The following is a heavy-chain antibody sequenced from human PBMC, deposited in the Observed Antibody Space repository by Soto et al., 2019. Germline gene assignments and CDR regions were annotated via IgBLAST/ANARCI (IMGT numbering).Heavy chain of an antibody. CDR2: IYNSGSP. CDR1: GGSISSGGYY. Sequence: QVQLQESGPGLVKPSQTLSLTCTVSGGSISSGGYYWSWIRQHPGKGLEWIGYIYNSGSPYYNPAHKSRFTIAADTSNNQSSLKLSSVTAADTAVYYCAIDPAPWGEGTLVTVSS. V-gene: IGHV4-31*03. CDR3: AIDPAP. J-gene: IGHJ5*02.